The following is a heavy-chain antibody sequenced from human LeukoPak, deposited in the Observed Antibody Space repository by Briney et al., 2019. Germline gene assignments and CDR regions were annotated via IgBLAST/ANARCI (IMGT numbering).Heavy chain of an antibody. CDR3: ARVSSSSWNYYYGMDV. D-gene: IGHD6-13*01. J-gene: IGHJ6*02. V-gene: IGHV3-21*01. Sequence: GGSLRLSCAASGFTFSSYSMNWVRQAPGKGLEWVSSISSSSSYIYYADSVKGRFTISGDNAKNSLYLQMNSLRAEDTAVYYCARVSSSSWNYYYGMDVWGQGTTVTVSS. CDR1: GFTFSSYS. CDR2: ISSSSSYI.